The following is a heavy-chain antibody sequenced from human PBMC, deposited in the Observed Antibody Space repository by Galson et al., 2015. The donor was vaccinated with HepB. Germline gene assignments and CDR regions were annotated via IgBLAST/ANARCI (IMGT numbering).Heavy chain of an antibody. Sequence: SLRLSCAASGFTFSSYDMHWVRQATGKGLEWVSAIGTAGDTYYPGSVKGRFTISRENAKNSLYLQMNSLRAGDTAVYYCARAHPHYYESPLFDNWGQGTMVTVSS. CDR1: GFTFSSYD. CDR3: ARAHPHYYESPLFDN. J-gene: IGHJ3*02. V-gene: IGHV3-13*01. D-gene: IGHD3-22*01. CDR2: IGTAGDT.